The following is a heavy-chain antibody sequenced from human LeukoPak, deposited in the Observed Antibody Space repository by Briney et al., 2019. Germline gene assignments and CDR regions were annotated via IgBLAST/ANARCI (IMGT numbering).Heavy chain of an antibody. CDR1: GGSISSSSYY. CDR2: IYYSGST. D-gene: IGHD3-3*01. Sequence: SETLSLTCTVSGGSISSSSYYWGWIRQPPGKGLEWIGSIYYSGSTYYNPSLKSRVTISLETSKKQFSLMLTSVTAADTAVYFCARFGRLSGYYDAFDIWGPGTVVTVSS. V-gene: IGHV4-39*07. J-gene: IGHJ3*02. CDR3: ARFGRLSGYYDAFDI.